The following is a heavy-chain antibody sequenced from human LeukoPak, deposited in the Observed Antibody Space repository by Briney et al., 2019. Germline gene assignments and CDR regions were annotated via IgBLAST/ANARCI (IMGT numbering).Heavy chain of an antibody. CDR3: AREIDYTRDGFDV. CDR2: INRSGTTT. J-gene: IGHJ3*01. Sequence: GGSLRLSCAASGFTSSSYEMNWVRQAPGKGLEWVAYINRSGTTTRYADSVKGRFTMSRDNAMNSLYLQMNSLRAEDTAVYYCAREIDYTRDGFDVWGQGTKVTTSS. V-gene: IGHV3-48*03. D-gene: IGHD4-11*01. CDR1: GFTSSSYE.